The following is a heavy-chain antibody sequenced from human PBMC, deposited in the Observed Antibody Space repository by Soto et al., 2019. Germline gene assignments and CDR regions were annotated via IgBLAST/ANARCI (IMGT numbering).Heavy chain of an antibody. CDR3: ARAVGLRFLEWSYNWFDP. Sequence: LSLTCAVYGGSFSGYYWSWIRQPPGKGLEWIGEINHSGSTNYNPSLKSRVTISVDTSKNQFSLKLSSVTAADTAVYYCARAVGLRFLEWSYNWFDPWGQGTLVTVSS. V-gene: IGHV4-34*01. CDR2: INHSGST. D-gene: IGHD3-3*01. J-gene: IGHJ5*02. CDR1: GGSFSGYY.